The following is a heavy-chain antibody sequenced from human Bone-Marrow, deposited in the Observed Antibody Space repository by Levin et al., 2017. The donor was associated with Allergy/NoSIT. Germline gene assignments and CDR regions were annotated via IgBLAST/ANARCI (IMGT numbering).Heavy chain of an antibody. CDR1: GGSFRSYA. D-gene: IGHD3-22*01. CDR2: TIPIFRTS. V-gene: IGHV1-69*13. J-gene: IGHJ6*02. CDR3: GRSSYDSNTYYRYPYYYGMDV. Sequence: WASVKVSCKTSGGSFRSYAISWVIQAPGQGLEWVGGTIPIFRTSDYAQKFLGRVTITADESTSTVYMEIHSLRSEDTAVYYCGRSSYDSNTYYRYPYYYGMDVWGQGTVVTVSS.